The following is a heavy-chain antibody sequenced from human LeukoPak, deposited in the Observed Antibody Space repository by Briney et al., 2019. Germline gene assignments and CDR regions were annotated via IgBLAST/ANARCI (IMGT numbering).Heavy chain of an antibody. V-gene: IGHV1-3*01. J-gene: IGHJ3*02. Sequence: ASVKVSCKASGYTFTNYAMHWVRQAPGQRLEWMGWINAGNGYTKYSQKFQGRVTITRDTSATTAYMELSSLRSEDTAVYYCVTFSWLLFAFDIWGQGTMVTVSS. D-gene: IGHD3-3*01. CDR2: INAGNGYT. CDR1: GYTFTNYA. CDR3: VTFSWLLFAFDI.